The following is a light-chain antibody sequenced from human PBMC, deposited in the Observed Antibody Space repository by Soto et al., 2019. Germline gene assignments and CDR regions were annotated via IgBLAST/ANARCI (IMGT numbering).Light chain of an antibody. CDR2: KGS. Sequence: DIQMTQSPATLSLSVGDRVTITCRASQTMISLLSWYQHKPWKAPRLLIYKGSTLKIVVTSSFSGSGSVTEFSLTISRPQDDDFATYHCQHYNHYWTFGQGTKVDIK. V-gene: IGKV1-5*03. J-gene: IGKJ1*01. CDR1: QTMISL. CDR3: QHYNHYWT.